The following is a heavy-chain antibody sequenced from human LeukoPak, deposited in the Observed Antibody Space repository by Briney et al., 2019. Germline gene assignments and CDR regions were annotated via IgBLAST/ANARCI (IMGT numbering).Heavy chain of an antibody. J-gene: IGHJ4*02. CDR3: ARGKTMVYCGGDCYRFDN. Sequence: GASVKVSCKASGYTFSGYYMHWVRQAPGQGLEWVGWINPNSGGTNYAQKFQGRVTMTRETSISTAYMALSRLLSGDTAVYYCARGKTMVYCGGDCYRFDNWGQGTLVTVSS. CDR1: GYTFSGYY. V-gene: IGHV1-2*02. CDR2: INPNSGGT. D-gene: IGHD2-21*02.